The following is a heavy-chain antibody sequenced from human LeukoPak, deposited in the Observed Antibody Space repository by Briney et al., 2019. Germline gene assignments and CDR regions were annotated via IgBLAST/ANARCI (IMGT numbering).Heavy chain of an antibody. CDR1: GFTFGDYG. CDR3: ARDIGITGTTIFVY. V-gene: IGHV3-20*04. CDR2: ISWNADGT. J-gene: IGHJ4*02. Sequence: GGSLRPSCVASGFTFGDYGMSWIRQAPGKGLEWVSGISWNADGTGHADSVKGRFTISRDNAKNSLYLQMDSLRAEDTALYYCARDIGITGTTIFVYWGQGTPVTVS. D-gene: IGHD1-7*01.